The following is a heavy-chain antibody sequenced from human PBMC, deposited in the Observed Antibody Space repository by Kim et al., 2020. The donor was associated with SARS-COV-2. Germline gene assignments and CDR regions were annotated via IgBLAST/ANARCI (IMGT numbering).Heavy chain of an antibody. CDR3: ARYYYDSSGYGPGVGYFDL. D-gene: IGHD3-22*01. CDR2: IGTAGDT. CDR1: GFTFSSYD. Sequence: GGSLRLSCAASGFTFSSYDMHWVRQATGKGLEWVSAIGTAGDTYYPGSVKGRFTISRENAKNSLYLQMNSLRAGDTAVYYCARYYYDSSGYGPGVGYFDLWGRGTLVTVSS. V-gene: IGHV3-13*01. J-gene: IGHJ2*01.